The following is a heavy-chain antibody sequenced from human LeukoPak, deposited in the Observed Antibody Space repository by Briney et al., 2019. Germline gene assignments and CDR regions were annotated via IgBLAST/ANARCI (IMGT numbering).Heavy chain of an antibody. D-gene: IGHD7-27*01. CDR2: IYYSGST. Sequence: PSETLSLTCTVSGGSISSYYWSWIRQPPGKGLERIGYIYYSGSTNYNPSLKSRVTISVDTSKNQFSLKLSSVTAADTAVYYCARDPLTGPVSDAFDIWGQGTMVTVSS. J-gene: IGHJ3*02. CDR1: GGSISSYY. CDR3: ARDPLTGPVSDAFDI. V-gene: IGHV4-59*01.